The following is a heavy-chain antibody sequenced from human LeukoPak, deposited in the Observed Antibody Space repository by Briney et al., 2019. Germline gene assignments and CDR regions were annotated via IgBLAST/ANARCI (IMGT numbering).Heavy chain of an antibody. J-gene: IGHJ4*02. CDR3: ARHLAGYYPYYFDY. CDR1: GGSFSGYY. V-gene: IGHV4-34*01. CDR2: INHSGST. Sequence: SETLSLTCAVYGGSFSGYYWSWIRQPPGKGLEWIGEINHSGSTNYNPSLKSRVTISVDTSENQFSLKLSSVTAADTAVYYCARHLAGYYPYYFDYWGQGTLVTVSS. D-gene: IGHD3-22*01.